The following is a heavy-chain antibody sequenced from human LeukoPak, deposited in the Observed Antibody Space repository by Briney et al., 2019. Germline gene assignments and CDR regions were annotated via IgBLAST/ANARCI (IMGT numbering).Heavy chain of an antibody. D-gene: IGHD1/OR15-1a*01. Sequence: PSETLSLTCTVSGGSISSYYWSWIRQSPGKGLECIGYIHYTGSTNYNPSLKSRVTISVETSKNQFSLKLKSVTAADTAIYYCARYQTGTMFAVWGQGTLVTISS. CDR3: ARYQTGTMFAV. CDR1: GGSISSYY. J-gene: IGHJ4*02. CDR2: IHYTGST. V-gene: IGHV4-59*01.